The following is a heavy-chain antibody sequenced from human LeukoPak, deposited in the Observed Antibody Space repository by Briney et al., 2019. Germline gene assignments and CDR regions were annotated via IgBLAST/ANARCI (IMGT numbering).Heavy chain of an antibody. D-gene: IGHD6-13*01. CDR2: PYYRSRWFY. Sequence: SQTLSLTCVVSGDSFSSNIAAWTWLRQSPSRGLEWLGRPYYRSRWFYEYAVSVKGRIIINLETSKNQLSLQMNSVSPEDTAVYYCARDLVAAGGGNAFDIWGQGTMVTVSS. CDR1: GDSFSSNIAA. CDR3: ARDLVAAGGGNAFDI. J-gene: IGHJ3*02. V-gene: IGHV6-1*01.